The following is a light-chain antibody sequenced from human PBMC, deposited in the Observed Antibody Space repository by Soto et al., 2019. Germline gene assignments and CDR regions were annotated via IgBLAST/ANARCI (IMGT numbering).Light chain of an antibody. J-gene: IGKJ1*01. V-gene: IGKV1-5*01. Sequence: IQMTQSPSTLSASVGDRVTITCRASQSISSWLAWYQQKPGKAPKLLIYDASSLESGVPSRFSGSGSGTEFTLTISSLQPDDFATYYCQQYNSYSPATFGQGTKVEIK. CDR1: QSISSW. CDR2: DAS. CDR3: QQYNSYSPAT.